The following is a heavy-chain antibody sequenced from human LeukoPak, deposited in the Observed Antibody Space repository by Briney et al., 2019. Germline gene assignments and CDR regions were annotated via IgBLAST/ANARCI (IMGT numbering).Heavy chain of an antibody. D-gene: IGHD1-26*01. CDR2: ISGNSDTI. J-gene: IGHJ2*01. CDR3: AKDGGGSYSFDL. Sequence: GGSLRLSCAASGFTFSGYNMNWVRQAPGRGLEWVSDISGNSDTINYADSVKGRFTVSRDNANNSLSLQMNRLRAEDTAVYYCAKDGGGSYSFDLWGRGTLVTVSS. V-gene: IGHV3-48*01. CDR1: GFTFSGYN.